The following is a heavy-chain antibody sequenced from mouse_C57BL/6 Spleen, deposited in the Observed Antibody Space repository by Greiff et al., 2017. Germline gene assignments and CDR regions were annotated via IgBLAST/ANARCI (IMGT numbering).Heavy chain of an antibody. V-gene: IGHV1-82*01. J-gene: IGHJ4*01. D-gene: IGHD4-1*01. CDR3: ATANWDYYYAMDY. CDR2: IYPGDGDT. CDR1: GYAFSSSW. Sequence: QVQLKESGPELVKPGASVKISCKASGYAFSSSWMNWVKQRPGKGLEWIGRIYPGDGDTNYNGKFKGKATLTADKSSSTAYMQLSSLTSEDSAVYFCATANWDYYYAMDYWGQGTSVTVSS.